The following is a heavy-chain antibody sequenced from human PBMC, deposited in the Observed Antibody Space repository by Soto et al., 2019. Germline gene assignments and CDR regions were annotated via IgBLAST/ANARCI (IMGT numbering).Heavy chain of an antibody. Sequence: GGSLRLSCVASGFTFSSYSMNWVRQAPGKGLEWVSYISSTSSSIYYADSVKGRFTISRDNAKNSLYLEMNSLRAEDTAVYYCARDSSGWFRSDYWGQGTLVTVSS. J-gene: IGHJ4*02. CDR3: ARDSSGWFRSDY. CDR2: ISSTSSSI. D-gene: IGHD6-19*01. CDR1: GFTFSSYS. V-gene: IGHV3-48*01.